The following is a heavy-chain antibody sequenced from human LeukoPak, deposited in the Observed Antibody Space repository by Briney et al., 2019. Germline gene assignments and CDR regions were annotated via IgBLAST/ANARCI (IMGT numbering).Heavy chain of an antibody. J-gene: IGHJ3*02. CDR3: ARGCVVRGVIKSAFDI. Sequence: SEALSLTCTVSGSSINNYFWTWIRQTPGKGLEWIGYIFSSGVTHYNPSLKSRPTISLDTSKKQFSLKLTSVTAADTAVYYCARGCVVRGVIKSAFDIWGQGTMVT. CDR1: GSSINNYF. CDR2: IFSSGVT. D-gene: IGHD3-10*01. V-gene: IGHV4-4*08.